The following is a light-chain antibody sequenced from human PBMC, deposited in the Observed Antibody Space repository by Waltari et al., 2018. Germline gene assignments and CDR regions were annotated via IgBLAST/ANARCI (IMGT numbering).Light chain of an antibody. CDR2: KAS. CDR1: QSLSNW. Sequence: DIQMTQSPSTLSASVGDRVTITCRASQSLSNWLAWYQQKPGKAPKVLIYKASTLESGVTSRFSGSGSGTEFTLTIRSLQPDDFATYYCQQYRNLWTFGQGTKVEIK. V-gene: IGKV1-5*03. J-gene: IGKJ1*01. CDR3: QQYRNLWT.